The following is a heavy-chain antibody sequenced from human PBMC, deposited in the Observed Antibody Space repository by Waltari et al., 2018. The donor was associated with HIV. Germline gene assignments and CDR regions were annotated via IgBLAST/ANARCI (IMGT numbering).Heavy chain of an antibody. CDR3: ARGLSYFDGKPLPWYFDV. J-gene: IGHJ2*01. CDR2: MGTSATAR. Sequence: EEQLLQSGGKFVQPGESLRLSCVASGFSLTSYSVNWVRPAPRKGLVWFSEMGTSATARAYADSVKARFTVFADRAKQSVYLQISNLQDEDSAIYYCARGLSYFDGKPLPWYFDVWGRGSRVIVAS. CDR1: GFSLTSYS. D-gene: IGHD3-10*01. V-gene: IGHV3-48*02.